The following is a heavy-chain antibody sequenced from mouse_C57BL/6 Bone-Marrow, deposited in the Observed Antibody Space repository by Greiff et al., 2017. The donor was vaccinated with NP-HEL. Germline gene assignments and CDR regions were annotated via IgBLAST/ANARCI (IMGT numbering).Heavy chain of an antibody. CDR1: GYTFTDYE. CDR2: IDPETGGP. D-gene: IGHD2-2*01. V-gene: IGHV1-15*01. Sequence: QVQLQQSGAELVRPGASVTLSCKASGYTFTDYEMHWVKQTPVHGLEWIGAIDPETGGPAYNQKFKGKAILTADKSSSTAYMELRSLTSEDSAVYYCTSGGGYDVGFAYWGQGTLVTVSA. J-gene: IGHJ3*01. CDR3: TSGGGYDVGFAY.